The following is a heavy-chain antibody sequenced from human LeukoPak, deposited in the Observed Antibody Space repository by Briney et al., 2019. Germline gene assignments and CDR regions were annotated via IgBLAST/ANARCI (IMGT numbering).Heavy chain of an antibody. CDR3: ARGYGSGSCLDY. CDR2: IKRDGSEK. Sequence: GGSPRLSCAASGFTFTSFWLNWVRQAPGKGLEWVANIKRDGSEKYYLDSVKGRFTISRDNAKNSLYLQMNNLRAEDTAVYYCARGYGSGSCLDYWGQGTLVTVSS. CDR1: GFTFTSFW. D-gene: IGHD3-10*01. V-gene: IGHV3-7*03. J-gene: IGHJ4*02.